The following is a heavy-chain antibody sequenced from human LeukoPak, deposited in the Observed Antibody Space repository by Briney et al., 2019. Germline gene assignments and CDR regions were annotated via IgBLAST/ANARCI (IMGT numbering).Heavy chain of an antibody. D-gene: IGHD4-17*01. V-gene: IGHV1-69*02. CDR1: GGTFSGYT. Sequence: GASVKVSCKASGGTFSGYTINWVRQAPGQGLEWMGMIIPILGIANYAQMFQGRVTITADESTSTAYMELSSLRSEDTAMYYCASSGGYGDYALCYWGQGTLVTVSS. CDR2: IIPILGIA. CDR3: ASSGGYGDYALCY. J-gene: IGHJ4*02.